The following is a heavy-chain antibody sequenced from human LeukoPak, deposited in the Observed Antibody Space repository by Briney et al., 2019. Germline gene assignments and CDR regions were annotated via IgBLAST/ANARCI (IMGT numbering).Heavy chain of an antibody. Sequence: SETLSLTCTVSGGSTSSYYWTWIRQPPGEGLEWIGYIYNSRSTNYNPSLNSRVTISADASKNQFSLKLNSVTAADTAVYYCARRNVLTEGEAFDIWGQGTMVAVSS. J-gene: IGHJ3*02. D-gene: IGHD3-9*01. CDR3: ARRNVLTEGEAFDI. CDR2: IYNSRST. CDR1: GGSTSSYY. V-gene: IGHV4-59*08.